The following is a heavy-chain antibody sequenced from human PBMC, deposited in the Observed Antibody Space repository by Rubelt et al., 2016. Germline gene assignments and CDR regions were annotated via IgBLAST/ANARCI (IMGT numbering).Heavy chain of an antibody. V-gene: IGHV4-59*08. Sequence: QVQLQESGPGLVKPSETLSLTCTVSGGSISVHYWSWIRQPPGKGLEWIGYISYSGSTNYNPALRSRVTISVDTSKNQFSLNLSSVTAADTALYYCARLYSSTWTPYYFDYWGQGTLVTVSS. J-gene: IGHJ4*02. CDR1: GGSISVHY. CDR2: ISYSGST. D-gene: IGHD6-13*01. CDR3: ARLYSSTWTPYYFDY.